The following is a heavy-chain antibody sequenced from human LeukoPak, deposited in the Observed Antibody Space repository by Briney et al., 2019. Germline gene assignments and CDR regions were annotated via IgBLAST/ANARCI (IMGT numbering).Heavy chain of an antibody. CDR3: AREREGCSSTSCFNWFDP. V-gene: IGHV1-2*02. CDR2: INLNSGGT. J-gene: IGHJ5*02. D-gene: IGHD2-2*01. CDR1: GYTFTGYY. Sequence: ASVKVSCKASGYTFTGYYMHWVRQAPGQGLEWMGWINLNSGGTNYAQKFQGRVTMTRDTSISTAYMELSRLRSDDTAVYYCAREREGCSSTSCFNWFDPWGQGTLVTVSS.